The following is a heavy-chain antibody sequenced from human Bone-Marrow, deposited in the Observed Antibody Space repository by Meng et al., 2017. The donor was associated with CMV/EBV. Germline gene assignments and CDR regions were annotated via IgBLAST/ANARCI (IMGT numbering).Heavy chain of an antibody. CDR2: INHSGTT. V-gene: IGHV4-34*01. CDR1: GGSFSGYY. CDR3: ARGPLSPGIAAPGYWFDP. Sequence: SETLSLTCAVYGGSFSGYYWSWIRQPPGKGLEWIGEINHSGTTNYDPSLKSRVTMSVDRSKNQFSLKLNSVTVADTAVYYCARGPLSPGIAAPGYWFDPWGQGTLVTVSS. J-gene: IGHJ5*02. D-gene: IGHD6-13*01.